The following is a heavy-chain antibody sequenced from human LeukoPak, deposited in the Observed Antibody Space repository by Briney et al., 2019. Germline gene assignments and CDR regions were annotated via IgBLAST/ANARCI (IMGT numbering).Heavy chain of an antibody. J-gene: IGHJ5*02. CDR1: GGSFSGYY. D-gene: IGHD2/OR15-2a*01. CDR2: INHSGST. Sequence: SETLSLTCAVYGGSFSGYYRSWIRQPPGKGLEWIGEINHSGSTNYNPSLKSRVTISVDTSKNQFSLKLSSVTAADTAVYYCARGFLRRWFDPWGQGTLVTVPS. V-gene: IGHV4-34*01. CDR3: ARGFLRRWFDP.